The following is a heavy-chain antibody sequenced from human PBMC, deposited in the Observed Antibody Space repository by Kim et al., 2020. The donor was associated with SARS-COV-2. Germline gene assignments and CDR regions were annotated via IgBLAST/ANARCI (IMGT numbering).Heavy chain of an antibody. V-gene: IGHV3-49*04. CDR1: GFTFGDYA. Sequence: GGSLRLSCTASGFTFGDYAMSWVRQAPGKGLEWVGFIRSKAYGGTTEYAASVKGRFTISRDDSKSIAYLQMNSLKTEDTAVYYCTRAGSGYSSSWYFDYWGQGTLVTVSS. CDR2: IRSKAYGGTT. CDR3: TRAGSGYSSSWYFDY. J-gene: IGHJ4*02. D-gene: IGHD6-13*01.